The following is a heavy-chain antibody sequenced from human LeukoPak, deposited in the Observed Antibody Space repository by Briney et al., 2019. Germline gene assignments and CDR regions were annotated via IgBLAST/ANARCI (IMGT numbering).Heavy chain of an antibody. CDR3: ARDPTYYYDSSGPSNDAFDI. V-gene: IGHV4-34*01. Sequence: SETLSLTCAVYGGSFSGYYWSWIRQPPGKGLEWIGEINHSGSTNYNPSLKSRVTISVDTSKNQFSLKLSSVTAADTAVYYCARDPTYYYDSSGPSNDAFDIWGQGTMVTVSS. CDR2: INHSGST. J-gene: IGHJ3*02. CDR1: GGSFSGYY. D-gene: IGHD3-22*01.